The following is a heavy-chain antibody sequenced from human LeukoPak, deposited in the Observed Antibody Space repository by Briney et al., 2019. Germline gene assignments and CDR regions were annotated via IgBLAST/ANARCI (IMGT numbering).Heavy chain of an antibody. V-gene: IGHV4-59*01. D-gene: IGHD4-17*01. J-gene: IGHJ4*02. CDR2: IYYSGST. CDR1: GGSIRSYY. Sequence: PSETLSLTCTVSGGSIRSYYWSWIRQPPGKGLEWIGYIYYSGSTNYNPSLKSRVSVSVDTSKNQFSLKLSSVTAADTAVYYCARTGSTVTMLYPFDHWGQGTLVTVSS. CDR3: ARTGSTVTMLYPFDH.